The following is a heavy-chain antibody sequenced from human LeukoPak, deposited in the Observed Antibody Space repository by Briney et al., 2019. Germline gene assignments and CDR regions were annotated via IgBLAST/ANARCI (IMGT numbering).Heavy chain of an antibody. CDR1: GYTFTGYY. V-gene: IGHV1-18*04. CDR2: ISAYNGNT. Sequence: ASVKVSCKASGYTFTGYYMHWVRQAPGQGLEWMGWISAYNGNTNYAQKFQGRVTMTTDTSTGTAYMELRSLRFDDTAVYYCARAPQWEPLVKVDYWGQGTLVTVSS. J-gene: IGHJ4*02. CDR3: ARAPQWEPLVKVDY. D-gene: IGHD1-26*01.